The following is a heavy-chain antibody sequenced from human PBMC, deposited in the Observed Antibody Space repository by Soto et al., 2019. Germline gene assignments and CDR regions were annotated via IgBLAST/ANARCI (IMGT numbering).Heavy chain of an antibody. CDR3: AKDRDDYRNYVFDS. D-gene: IGHD4-4*01. CDR2: SSGSGSGGST. V-gene: IGHV3-23*01. J-gene: IGHJ4*02. CDR1: GFTFTNYA. Sequence: EVQLLESGGGLVQPGVSLRLSCAASGFTFTNYAMTWVRQAPGKGLEWVSISSGSGSGGSTNYADSVKGRFTISRDNSKNTLYLPMNSLRVEDTAVYYCAKDRDDYRNYVFDSWGQGTLVTVSS.